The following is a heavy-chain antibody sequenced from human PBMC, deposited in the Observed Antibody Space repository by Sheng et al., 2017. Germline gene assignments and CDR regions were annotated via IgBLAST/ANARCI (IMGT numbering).Heavy chain of an antibody. D-gene: IGHD3-16*01. V-gene: IGHV3-49*04. Sequence: ESGGGLVQPGRSLRLSCTSSGFTFGDYAMNWARQAPGKGLEWVGFIRRKAYGGTTKYAASVQGRFTISRDDSKSIAYLQMNSLKTEDTAVYCCTRCAGWGAAPDPTPFDPWGQGTLVTVSS. CDR2: IRRKAYGGTT. CDR3: TRCAGWGAAPDPTPFDP. J-gene: IGHJ5*02. CDR1: GFTFGDYA.